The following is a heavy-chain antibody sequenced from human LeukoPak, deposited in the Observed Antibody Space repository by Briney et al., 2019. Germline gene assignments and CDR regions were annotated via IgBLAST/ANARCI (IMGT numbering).Heavy chain of an antibody. V-gene: IGHV4-4*07. J-gene: IGHJ4*02. CDR1: GGSISSYY. CDR2: IYTSGST. Sequence: PSETLSLTCTVSGGSISSYYWSWIRQPAGRGLEWIGRIYTSGSTNYNPSLKSRVTMSVDTSKNQFSLKLSPVTAADTAVYYCARGEYLPGFDYWGQGTLVTVSS. CDR3: ARGEYLPGFDY. D-gene: IGHD2/OR15-2a*01.